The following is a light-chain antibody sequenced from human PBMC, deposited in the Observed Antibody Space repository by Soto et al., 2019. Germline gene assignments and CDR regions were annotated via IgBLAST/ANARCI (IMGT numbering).Light chain of an antibody. V-gene: IGKV1D-8*01. Sequence: VIWMTQSPSLLSASTGDRFXXXXXMSQGISSYLAWYQQKPGKAPELLIYAASTLQSGVPSRFSGSGSGTDFTLTISCLQSEDFATYYCQQYYSFPPTFGQGTKVDIK. J-gene: IGKJ1*01. CDR2: AAS. CDR1: QGISSY. CDR3: QQYYSFPPT.